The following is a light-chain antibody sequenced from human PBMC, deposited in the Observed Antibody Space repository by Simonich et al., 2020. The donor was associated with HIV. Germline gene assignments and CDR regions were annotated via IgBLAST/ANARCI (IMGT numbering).Light chain of an antibody. V-gene: IGKV3-15*01. J-gene: IGKJ3*01. CDR1: QSIASN. CDR2: GAS. Sequence: EIVMTQSPATLSVSPGERATLSCRASQSIASNLAWYQQKPGQAPRLLIYGASSRATGVPARCSGSGFGTEFSLTISSMQSEDFAVYYCQQYNNWPSPFTFGPGTKVDIK. CDR3: QQYNNWPSPFT.